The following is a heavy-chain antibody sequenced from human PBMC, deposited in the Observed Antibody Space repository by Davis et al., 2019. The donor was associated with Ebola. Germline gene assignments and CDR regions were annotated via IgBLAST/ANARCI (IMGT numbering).Heavy chain of an antibody. CDR2: INPSGGST. J-gene: IGHJ5*02. CDR1: GYTFTSYY. V-gene: IGHV1-46*01. CDR3: ARAPSSEGYCSGGTCYWFDP. D-gene: IGHD2-15*01. Sequence: ASVKVSCKASGYTFTSYYMHWVRQAPGQGLEWMGIINPSGGSTSYAQKFQGRVTMTRDTSTNTAYMELINLRFDDSAVYFCARAPSSEGYCSGGTCYWFDPWGQGTLVTVSS.